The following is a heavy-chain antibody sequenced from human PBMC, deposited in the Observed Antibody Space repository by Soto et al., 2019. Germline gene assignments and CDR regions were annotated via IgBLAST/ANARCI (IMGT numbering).Heavy chain of an antibody. Sequence: LRLSCAASGFTFSSYAMHWVRQAPGKGLEWVAVISYDGSNKYYADSVKGRFTISRDNSKNTLYLQMNSLRAEDTAVYYCARDRSQAYQLLWGYYYYGMDVWDQGTTLTVSS. CDR1: GFTFSSYA. CDR3: ARDRSQAYQLLWGYYYYGMDV. D-gene: IGHD2-2*01. J-gene: IGHJ6*01. CDR2: ISYDGSNK. V-gene: IGHV3-30-3*01.